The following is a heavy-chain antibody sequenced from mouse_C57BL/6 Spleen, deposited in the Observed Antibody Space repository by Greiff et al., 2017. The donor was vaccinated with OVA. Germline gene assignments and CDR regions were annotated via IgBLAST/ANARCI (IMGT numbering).Heavy chain of an antibody. CDR1: GYAFSSSW. CDR2: IYPGDGDP. V-gene: IGHV1-82*01. CDR3: ARNYYGSTPYYFDD. D-gene: IGHD1-1*01. Sequence: QVQLQQSGPELVKPGASVKISCKASGYAFSSSWMNWVKQWPGKGLEWIGGIYPGDGDPNYNGKFKGKATLTADKSSSTAHMQHSSLTSEDSAVYFCARNYYGSTPYYFDDWGQGTTLTVSS. J-gene: IGHJ2*01.